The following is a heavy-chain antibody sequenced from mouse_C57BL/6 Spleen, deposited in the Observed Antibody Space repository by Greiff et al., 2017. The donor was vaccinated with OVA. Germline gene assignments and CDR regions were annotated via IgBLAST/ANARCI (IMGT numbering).Heavy chain of an antibody. V-gene: IGHV1-53*01. Sequence: VQLQESGTELVKPGASVKLSCKASGYTFTSYWMHWVKQRPGQGLEWIGNINPSNGGTNYNEKFKSKATLTVDKSSSTAYMQLSSLTSEDSAVYYCARQSLLGRGYFDVWGTGTTVTVSS. J-gene: IGHJ1*03. CDR3: ARQSLLGRGYFDV. D-gene: IGHD4-1*01. CDR1: GYTFTSYW. CDR2: INPSNGGT.